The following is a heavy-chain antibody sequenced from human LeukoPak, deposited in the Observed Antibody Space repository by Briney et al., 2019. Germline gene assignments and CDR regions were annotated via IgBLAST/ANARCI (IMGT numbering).Heavy chain of an antibody. Sequence: SETLSLTCAVYGGSFSGYYWSWIRQPPGKGPEWIGEINHSGSTNYNPSLKSRVTISVDTSKNQFSLKLSSVTAADTAVYYCARPNYYYGSGSYYGYWGQGTLVTVSS. CDR2: INHSGST. CDR1: GGSFSGYY. J-gene: IGHJ4*02. V-gene: IGHV4-34*01. CDR3: ARPNYYYGSGSYYGY. D-gene: IGHD3-10*01.